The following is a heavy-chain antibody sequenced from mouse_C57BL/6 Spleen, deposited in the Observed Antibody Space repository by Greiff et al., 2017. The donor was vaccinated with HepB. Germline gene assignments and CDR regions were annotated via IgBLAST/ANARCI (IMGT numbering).Heavy chain of an antibody. CDR3: ARGLTETSWFAY. D-gene: IGHD4-1*01. V-gene: IGHV1-69*01. CDR1: GYTFTSYW. CDR2: IDPSDSYT. Sequence: QVQLQQPGAELVMPGASVKLSCKASGYTFTSYWMHWVKQRPGQGLEWIGEIDPSDSYTNYNQKFKGKSTLTVDKSSSTAYMQLSSLTSEDSAVYYCARGLTETSWFAYWGQGTLVTVS. J-gene: IGHJ3*01.